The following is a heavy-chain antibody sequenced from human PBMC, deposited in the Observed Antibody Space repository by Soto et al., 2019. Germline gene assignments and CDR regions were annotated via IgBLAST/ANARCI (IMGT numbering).Heavy chain of an antibody. CDR1: GYTFTRYG. J-gene: IGHJ1*01. V-gene: IGHV1-18*01. CDR3: ARGVYYYDSSGYPPPFQH. D-gene: IGHD3-22*01. CDR2: ISAYNGNT. Sequence: ASVKVSCKASGYTFTRYGISWVRQAPGQGLEWMGWISAYNGNTNYAQKLQGRVTMTTDTSTSTAYMELRSLRSDDTAVYYCARGVYYYDSSGYPPPFQHWGQGTLVTVSS.